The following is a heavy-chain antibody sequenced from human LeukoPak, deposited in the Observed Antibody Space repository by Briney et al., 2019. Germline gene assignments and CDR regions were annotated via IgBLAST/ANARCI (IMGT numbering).Heavy chain of an antibody. D-gene: IGHD1-26*01. CDR3: ARLGRGGYNWFDP. J-gene: IGHJ5*02. V-gene: IGHV4-34*01. Sequence: SETLSLTCAVYGGSFSGYYWSWIRQPPGKGLEWIGEINHSGSTNYNPSLKSRVTISVDTSKKQFSLKLTSVTAADTAVYYCARLGRGGYNWFDPWGQGTLVTVSS. CDR1: GGSFSGYY. CDR2: INHSGST.